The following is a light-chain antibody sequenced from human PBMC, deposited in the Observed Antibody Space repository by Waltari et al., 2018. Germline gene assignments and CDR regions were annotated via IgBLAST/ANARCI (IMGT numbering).Light chain of an antibody. Sequence: IQLTQFPSSLSASVVDRVTITCRASQGMSSYLARYQQKPGKATKLLIYSASTLQSGVPSRFSGSRSGTDFTLTINSLQPEDFATYYCQQLNSYPLLTFGGGTKVEIK. CDR3: QQLNSYPLLT. V-gene: IGKV1-9*01. CDR2: SAS. J-gene: IGKJ4*01. CDR1: QGMSSY.